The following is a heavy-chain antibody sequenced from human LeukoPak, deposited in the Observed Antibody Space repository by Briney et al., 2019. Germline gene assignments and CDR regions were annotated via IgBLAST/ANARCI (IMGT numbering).Heavy chain of an antibody. CDR1: GYTFTSYY. CDR2: INPSGGST. J-gene: IGHJ4*02. Sequence: ASVEVSCKASGYTFTSYYMHWVRQAPGQGLEWMGIINPSGGSTSYAQKFQGRVTMTRDTSTSTVYMDLSSLRSEDTAVYYCGRATLSDYYFNCWGQGTLVTVSS. V-gene: IGHV1-46*01. CDR3: GRATLSDYYFNC.